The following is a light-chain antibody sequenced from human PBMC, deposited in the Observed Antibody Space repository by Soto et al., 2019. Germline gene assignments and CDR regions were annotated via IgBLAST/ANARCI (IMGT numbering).Light chain of an antibody. J-gene: IGKJ1*01. Sequence: DFQMTQSPSTQSASVGDRVTITCRASQSVDGWLAWYQQKPGRAPRLLIYKASSLETGVPSRFSGSGSGTEFTLTISSLQPDDFATYYCQQYNGYSRTFGQGTKVEIK. CDR1: QSVDGW. CDR2: KAS. CDR3: QQYNGYSRT. V-gene: IGKV1-5*03.